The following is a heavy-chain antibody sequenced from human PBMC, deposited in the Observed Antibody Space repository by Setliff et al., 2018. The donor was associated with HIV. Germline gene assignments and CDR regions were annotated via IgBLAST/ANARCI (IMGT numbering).Heavy chain of an antibody. J-gene: IGHJ6*02. D-gene: IGHD6-19*01. CDR3: ARESTYSSGWYRGVYHYGMDV. V-gene: IGHV3-15*01. CDR1: GFTFSKAW. CDR2: IKSKSDGGTT. Sequence: PGGSLRLSCAASGFTFSKAWMSWVRQAPGKGLEWVGRIKSKSDGGTTDYAAPVKGRFTISRDDSKNTLYLQMNSLRAEDTAVYFCARESTYSSGWYRGVYHYGMDVWGQGTTVTVSS.